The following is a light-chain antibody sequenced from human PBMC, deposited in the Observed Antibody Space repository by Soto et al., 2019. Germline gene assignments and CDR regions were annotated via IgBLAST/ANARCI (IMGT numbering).Light chain of an antibody. CDR2: KNN. J-gene: IGLJ3*02. V-gene: IGLV1-44*01. Sequence: QSVLTQPPSASGAPGQRVTISCSGSSSNIDSNSVNWYQHLPGMAPKLLIYKNNNRPSGVPDRFSGSKSGTSASLAITGLRAEDEADYYCQSYDNILSGPLFGGGTKVTVL. CDR1: SSNIDSNS. CDR3: QSYDNILSGPL.